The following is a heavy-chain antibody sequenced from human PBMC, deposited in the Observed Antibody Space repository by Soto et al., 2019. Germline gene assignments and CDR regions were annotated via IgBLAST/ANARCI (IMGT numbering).Heavy chain of an antibody. CDR1: GFTFGSYA. CDR3: AKDPSSSSLLIRYFDL. V-gene: IGHV3-23*01. J-gene: IGHJ2*01. CDR2: IIYSGGGT. Sequence: EVQLLESGGGLVQPGGSLRLSCAASGFTFGSYAMTWVRQAPGKGLEWVSTIIYSGGGTYYADSVKGRFTISRDNSRNTLYLQMNSLRAEDTAVYYCAKDPSSSSLLIRYFDLWGRGTLVTVSS. D-gene: IGHD6-13*01.